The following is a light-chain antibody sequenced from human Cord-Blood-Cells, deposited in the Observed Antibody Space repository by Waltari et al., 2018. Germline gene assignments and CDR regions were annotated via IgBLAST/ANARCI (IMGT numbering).Light chain of an antibody. CDR1: SAINVGTYR. J-gene: IGLJ2*01. Sequence: QAVLTQPPSLSASPGASASLTCTLRSAINVGTYRISWYTQKPGSPPQYLLRYKSDSDKQQGSGVPSRFSGSKDASANAGILLSSGLQSEDEADYYCMIWHSSASVFGGGTKLTVL. V-gene: IGLV5-45*02. CDR3: MIWHSSASV. CDR2: YKSDSDK.